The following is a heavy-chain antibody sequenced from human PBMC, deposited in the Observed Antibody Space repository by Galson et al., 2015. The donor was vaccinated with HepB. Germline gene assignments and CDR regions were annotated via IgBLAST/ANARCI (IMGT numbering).Heavy chain of an antibody. CDR3: ARSRFFDI. J-gene: IGHJ3*02. V-gene: IGHV4-59*08. Sequence: SETLSLTCSVPCCSISSDYRSWIRQPPGKGLEWIGYIYYSGSTNYNPSLKSRVTISKDTSKKQFSLKLSSVTAADCVVYFCARSRFFDIWGQGTMVTVSS. CDR2: IYYSGST. CDR1: CCSISSDY.